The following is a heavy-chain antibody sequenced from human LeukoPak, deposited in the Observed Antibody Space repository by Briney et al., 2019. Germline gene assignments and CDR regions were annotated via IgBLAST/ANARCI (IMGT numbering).Heavy chain of an antibody. CDR2: IYTSGTT. CDR1: GGSISSGSFY. CDR3: ARAPQITLYGAAAGTFDS. V-gene: IGHV4-61*02. Sequence: SETLSLTCTVSGGSISSGSFYWSWIRQPAGKGLEWIGRIYTSGTTTYNPSLKSRVSISVDTSKNQFSLNLNSVTAADTAVYYCARAPQITLYGAAAGTFDSWGQGTLVTVSS. D-gene: IGHD6-13*01. J-gene: IGHJ4*02.